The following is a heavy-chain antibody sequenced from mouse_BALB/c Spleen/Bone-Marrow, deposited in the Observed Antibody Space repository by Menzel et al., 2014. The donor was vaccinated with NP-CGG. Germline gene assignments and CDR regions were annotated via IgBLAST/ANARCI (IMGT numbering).Heavy chain of an antibody. CDR2: ISSGGSYT. V-gene: IGHV5-9-3*01. CDR1: GFTFSSFA. D-gene: IGHD1-1*01. Sequence: EVKVVESGGGLVKPGGSLKLSCAASGFTFSSFAMSWVRQTPEKRLEWVATISSGGSYTYYPDSVKGRFTISRDNAKNTLYLQMSSLRSEDTAMYYCARHSGSTSYYYTMDYWGQGTSVTVSS. CDR3: ARHSGSTSYYYTMDY. J-gene: IGHJ4*01.